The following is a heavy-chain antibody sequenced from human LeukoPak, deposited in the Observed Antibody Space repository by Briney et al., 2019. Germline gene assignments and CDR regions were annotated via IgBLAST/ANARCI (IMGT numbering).Heavy chain of an antibody. CDR2: ITSSSSTI. D-gene: IGHD2-15*01. CDR1: GFTFSSYS. V-gene: IGHV3-48*02. CDR3: ARPPHCSGGSCYYWYFDL. J-gene: IGHJ2*01. Sequence: GGSLRLSCAASGFTFSSYSMNWVRQAPGKGLEWVSYITSSSSTIYYADSVKGRFTISRDNARNSLYLQMNSLRDEDTAVYYCARPPHCSGGSCYYWYFDLWGRGTLVTVSS.